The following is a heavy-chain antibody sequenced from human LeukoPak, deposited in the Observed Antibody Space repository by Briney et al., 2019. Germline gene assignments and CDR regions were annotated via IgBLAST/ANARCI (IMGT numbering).Heavy chain of an antibody. V-gene: IGHV3-11*01. Sequence: GGSLRLSCAASGFTFSDYYMTWIRQSPGKGLEWVSYISNSGSTIYYADSLKGRFTISRDNAKTSLYLQMNSLRAEDSAVYYYARRRECSGSSCYYFDYWGQGTLVTVSS. CDR3: ARRRECSGSSCYYFDY. D-gene: IGHD1-26*01. CDR2: ISNSGSTI. J-gene: IGHJ4*02. CDR1: GFTFSDYY.